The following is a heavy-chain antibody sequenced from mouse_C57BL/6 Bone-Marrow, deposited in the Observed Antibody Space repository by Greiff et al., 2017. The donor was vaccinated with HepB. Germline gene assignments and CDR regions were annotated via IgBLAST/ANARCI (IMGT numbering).Heavy chain of an antibody. D-gene: IGHD2-3*01. Sequence: VQLQQSGPGLVQPSQSLSITCTVSGFSLTSYGVHWVRQSPGKGLEWLGVIWSGGSTDYNADFISRLSISKDNSKSQVFFKMNSLQADDTAIYYCARGDGYYSRYFDVWGTVSTVTVSS. J-gene: IGHJ1*03. CDR2: IWSGGST. CDR3: ARGDGYYSRYFDV. V-gene: IGHV2-2*01. CDR1: GFSLTSYG.